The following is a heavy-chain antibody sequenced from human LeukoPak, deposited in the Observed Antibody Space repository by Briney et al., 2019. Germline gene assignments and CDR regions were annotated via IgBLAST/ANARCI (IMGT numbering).Heavy chain of an antibody. D-gene: IGHD5-12*01. Sequence: GGSLRLSCAASGFLVSSNYMTWVRQAPGKGLEWASIIYSGGSTDYADSVKGRFTISRDNSKNTLYLQMDSLRVEDTAVYYCARGGLGNYYGMDVWGQGTTATVSS. CDR3: ARGGLGNYYGMDV. CDR2: IYSGGST. CDR1: GFLVSSNY. V-gene: IGHV3-53*05. J-gene: IGHJ6*02.